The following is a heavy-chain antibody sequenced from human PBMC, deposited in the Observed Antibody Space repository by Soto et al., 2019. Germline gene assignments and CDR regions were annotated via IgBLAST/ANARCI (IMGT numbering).Heavy chain of an antibody. J-gene: IGHJ5*02. CDR1: GFTFTTYS. CDR3: ARHPERIAQIGWFDP. Sequence: PLVESGGGLVQPGGSLRLSCAASGFTFTTYSMNWVRQAPGKGLEWISYISSSGSTIYYADSVKGRFTISRDNAKNSVSLQMNSLRADDTAVYYCARHPERIAQIGWFDPWGQGTLVTVSS. D-gene: IGHD6-13*01. CDR2: ISSSGSTI. V-gene: IGHV3-48*01.